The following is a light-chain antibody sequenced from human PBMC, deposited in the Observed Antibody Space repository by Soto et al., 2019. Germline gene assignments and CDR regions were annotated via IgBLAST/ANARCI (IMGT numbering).Light chain of an antibody. CDR3: QQRSNWPST. J-gene: IGKJ4*01. Sequence: EIVLTQSPATLSLSPGDRATLSCRASQSVSSYLAWYQQKPGQAPRLLIYDASNRATGIPARSSGSGSGTDFNLTITTLEPEDFAVYYCQQRSNWPSTFGGGTKVEIK. CDR2: DAS. CDR1: QSVSSY. V-gene: IGKV3-11*01.